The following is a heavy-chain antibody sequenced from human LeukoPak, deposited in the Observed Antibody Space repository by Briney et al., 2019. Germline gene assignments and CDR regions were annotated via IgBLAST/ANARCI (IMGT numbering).Heavy chain of an antibody. CDR1: GFTVRSDG. V-gene: IGHV3-33*01. D-gene: IGHD6-6*01. Sequence: SVRLSCAASGFTVRSDGMNWVRQAPGKGLKGVAVIWYDGSNKYYADSVKGRFTISRDNSKNTLYLQMNSLRAEDTAVYYCARDFFREYSSSSGDYWGQGTLVTVSS. CDR3: ARDFFREYSSSSGDY. CDR2: IWYDGSNK. J-gene: IGHJ4*02.